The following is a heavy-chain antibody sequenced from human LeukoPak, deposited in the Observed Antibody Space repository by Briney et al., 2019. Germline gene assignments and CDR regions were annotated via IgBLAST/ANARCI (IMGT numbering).Heavy chain of an antibody. D-gene: IGHD3-16*01. Sequence: ASVKVSCKASGYTFTGYYMHWVRQAPGQGLEWMGWINPNSDNTNYAQKLQGRVTMTTDTSTSTAYMELRSLRSDDTAVYYCARDWGSIKVITDYWGQGTLVTVSS. J-gene: IGHJ4*02. CDR1: GYTFTGYY. CDR2: INPNSDNT. V-gene: IGHV1-18*04. CDR3: ARDWGSIKVITDY.